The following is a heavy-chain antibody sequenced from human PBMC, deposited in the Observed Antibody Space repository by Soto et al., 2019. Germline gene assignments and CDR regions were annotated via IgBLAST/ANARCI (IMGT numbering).Heavy chain of an antibody. Sequence: GGSLRLSCAASGFTFSSYAMSWVRQAPGKGLEWVSAISGSGGSTYFADSVKGRFTISRDNSKNTLYLQVNSLRAEDTAVYYCAKENWPRSIAAAGYFDSWGQGTLVTVSS. D-gene: IGHD6-13*01. J-gene: IGHJ4*02. V-gene: IGHV3-23*01. CDR3: AKENWPRSIAAAGYFDS. CDR2: ISGSGGST. CDR1: GFTFSSYA.